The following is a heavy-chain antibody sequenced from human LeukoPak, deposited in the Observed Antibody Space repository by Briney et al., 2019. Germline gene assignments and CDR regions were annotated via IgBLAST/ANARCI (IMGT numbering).Heavy chain of an antibody. V-gene: IGHV3-13*01. CDR3: IRGGIQASGIDAFDI. D-gene: IGHD1-1*01. J-gene: IGHJ3*02. CDR1: GFTFSSYD. CDR2: IGIAGDT. Sequence: PGGSLRLSCAASGFTFSSYDMHWVRQAPGRGLEWVSAIGIAGDTYYPDSVKGRFTISRENAKNSMYLQMNSLKDGDTAVYYCIRGGIQASGIDAFDIRGQGTMVTVSS.